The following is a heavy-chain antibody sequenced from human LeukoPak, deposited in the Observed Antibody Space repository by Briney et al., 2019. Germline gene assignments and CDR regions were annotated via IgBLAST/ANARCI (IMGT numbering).Heavy chain of an antibody. CDR2: IRYDGSNK. J-gene: IGHJ4*02. V-gene: IGHV3-30*02. CDR1: GFTFSSYG. D-gene: IGHD3-22*01. CDR3: AKDATDYYDSSGYVGM. Sequence: GGSLRLSCAASGFTFSSYGMHWVRQAPGKGLEWVAFIRYDGSNKYYADSVKGRFTISRDNSKNTLYLQMNSQRAEDTAVYYCAKDATDYYDSSGYVGMWGQGTLVTVSS.